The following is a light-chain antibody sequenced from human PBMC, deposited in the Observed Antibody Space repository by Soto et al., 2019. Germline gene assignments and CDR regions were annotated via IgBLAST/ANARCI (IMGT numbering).Light chain of an antibody. CDR3: GSFTSTSTLYV. J-gene: IGLJ1*01. CDR2: EVS. V-gene: IGLV2-14*01. CDR1: SSDVGDNNY. Sequence: QSVLTQPPSASGSPGQSVAISCTGTSSDVGDNNYVSWYQQHPGKAPKLLIFEVSNRPSGVSNRFSGSKSGNTASLTISGLQAEDEADYYCGSFTSTSTLYVFGTGTKVTV.